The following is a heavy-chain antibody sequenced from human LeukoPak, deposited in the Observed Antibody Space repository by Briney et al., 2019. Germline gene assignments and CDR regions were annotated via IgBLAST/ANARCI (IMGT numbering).Heavy chain of an antibody. CDR3: ASPYPENYHFWSGYYTTPFDY. Sequence: SETLSLTCTVSDYSISSGYYWGWIRQPPGKGLEWIGSIYFSGSTYYNPSLKSRVTISVDTSKNQFSLKLSSVTAADTAVYYCASPYPENYHFWSGYYTTPFDYWGQGTLVTVSA. V-gene: IGHV4-38-2*02. CDR1: DYSISSGYY. J-gene: IGHJ4*02. CDR2: IYFSGST. D-gene: IGHD3-3*01.